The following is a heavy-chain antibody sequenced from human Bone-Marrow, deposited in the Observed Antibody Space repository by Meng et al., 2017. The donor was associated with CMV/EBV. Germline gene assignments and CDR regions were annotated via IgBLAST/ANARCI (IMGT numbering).Heavy chain of an antibody. CDR1: GFTFSSYW. J-gene: IGHJ6*02. CDR2: INSDGSST. CDR3: AKDGGYYYDSSGTLDV. Sequence: GESLKISCAASGFTFSSYWMHWVRQAPGKGLVWVSRINSDGSSTSYADSVKGRFTISRDNAKNTLYLQMNSLRAEDTAVYYCAKDGGYYYDSSGTLDVWGQGNTVTVYS. V-gene: IGHV3-74*01. D-gene: IGHD3-22*01.